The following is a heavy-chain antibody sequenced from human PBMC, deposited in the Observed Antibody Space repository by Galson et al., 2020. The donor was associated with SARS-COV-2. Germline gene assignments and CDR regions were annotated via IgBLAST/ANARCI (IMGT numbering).Heavy chain of an antibody. CDR2: VFPGDSET. Sequence: GESLKISCQASGYRFTSYWIGWVRQMPGKGLEWMGIVFPGDSETRYSPSFQGQVTISADKSISTAYLQWSSLKASDTAMYYCARHTADCSNGICYADDYHGMDVWGQGTAVTVS. CDR1: GYRFTSYW. D-gene: IGHD2-8*01. V-gene: IGHV5-51*01. J-gene: IGHJ6*02. CDR3: ARHTADCSNGICYADDYHGMDV.